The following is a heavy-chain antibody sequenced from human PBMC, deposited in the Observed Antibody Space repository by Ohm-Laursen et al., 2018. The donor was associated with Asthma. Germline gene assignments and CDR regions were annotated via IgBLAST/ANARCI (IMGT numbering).Heavy chain of an antibody. Sequence: SLRLSCAASGFTFSDYYMSWIRQAPGKGLEWVSYISSSSSYTNYADSVKGRFTISRDNSKNTLYLQMNSLRVEDTAVYYCAKDASIGPADYYFDYWGQGTLVTVSS. D-gene: IGHD2-2*01. CDR2: ISSSSSYT. CDR1: GFTFSDYY. V-gene: IGHV3-11*06. J-gene: IGHJ4*02. CDR3: AKDASIGPADYYFDY.